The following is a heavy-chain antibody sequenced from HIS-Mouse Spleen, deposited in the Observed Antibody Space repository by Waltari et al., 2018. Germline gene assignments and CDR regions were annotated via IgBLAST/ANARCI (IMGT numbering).Heavy chain of an antibody. J-gene: IGHJ3*02. CDR2: ISYDGSNK. CDR3: ARDLNWNYAFDI. D-gene: IGHD1-7*01. Sequence: QVQLVESGGGVVQPGRSLRLSCAASGFTFSSYAMHWVRQAPGKGLEWVAVISYDGSNKYYADSVKGRFTISRDNSKNTLYLQMNSLRAEDTAVYYCARDLNWNYAFDIWGQGTMVTVSS. CDR1: GFTFSSYA. V-gene: IGHV3-30*04.